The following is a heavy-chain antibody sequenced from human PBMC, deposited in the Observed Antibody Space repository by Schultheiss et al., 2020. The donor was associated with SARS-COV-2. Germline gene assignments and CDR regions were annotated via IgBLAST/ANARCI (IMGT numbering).Heavy chain of an antibody. D-gene: IGHD3-22*01. CDR3: ARPHDSSGYFYYFDY. Sequence: ASVKVSCKASGYTFTSYGISWVRQAPGQGLEWMGWISAYNDNTHYAQKFRGRVTITSDRSVSTAYMELSSLRSEDMVVYYCARPHDSSGYFYYFDYWGQGTLVTVSS. CDR2: ISAYNDNT. CDR1: GYTFTSYG. J-gene: IGHJ4*02. V-gene: IGHV1-18*03.